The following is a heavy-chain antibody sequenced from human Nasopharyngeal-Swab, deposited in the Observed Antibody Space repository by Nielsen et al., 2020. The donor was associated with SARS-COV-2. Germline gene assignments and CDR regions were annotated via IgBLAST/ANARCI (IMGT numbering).Heavy chain of an antibody. CDR2: IYYSGST. J-gene: IGHJ3*02. CDR3: ARAGILWGINAFDI. D-gene: IGHD2-21*01. V-gene: IGHV4-59*08. CDR1: GGSISSYY. Sequence: SETLSLTCTVSGGSISSYYWSWIRQPPGKGLEWIGYIYYSGSTNYNPSLKSRVTISVDTSKNQFSLKPSSVTAADTAVYYCARAGILWGINAFDIWGQGTMVTVSS.